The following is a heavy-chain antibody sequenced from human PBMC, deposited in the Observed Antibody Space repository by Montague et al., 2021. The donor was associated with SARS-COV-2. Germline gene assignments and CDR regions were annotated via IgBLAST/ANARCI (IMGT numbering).Heavy chain of an antibody. J-gene: IGHJ6*02. CDR3: ARVSPVVITISSWNCSGMDV. Sequence: TLSLTCTVSGGSISSGKYYWSWIRQSAGKGLEWIGRMYTSGSTNYNPSLKSRVTISVDTSKNQFSLKLRSVTAADTAVYYCARVSPVVITISSWNCSGMDVWGQGTTVTVSS. CDR1: GGSISSGKYY. CDR2: MYTSGST. V-gene: IGHV4-61*02. D-gene: IGHD3-22*01.